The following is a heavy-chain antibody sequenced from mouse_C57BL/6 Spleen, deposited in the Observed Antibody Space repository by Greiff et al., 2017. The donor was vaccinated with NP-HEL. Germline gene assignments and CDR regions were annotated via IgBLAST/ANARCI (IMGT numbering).Heavy chain of an antibody. J-gene: IGHJ2*01. D-gene: IGHD1-1*01. CDR1: GFTFSSYT. Sequence: EVKLVESGGGLVKPGGSLKLSCAASGFTFSSYTMSWVRQTPEKRLEWVATISGGGGNTYYPDSVKGRITISRDNAKNTLYLQMSSLRSEDTALYYCARRNYYGSSSYYFDYWGQGTTLTVSS. CDR3: ARRNYYGSSSYYFDY. CDR2: ISGGGGNT. V-gene: IGHV5-9*01.